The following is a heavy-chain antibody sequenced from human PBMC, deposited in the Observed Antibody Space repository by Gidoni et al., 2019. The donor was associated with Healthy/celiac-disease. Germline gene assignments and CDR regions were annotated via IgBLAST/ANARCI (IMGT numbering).Heavy chain of an antibody. CDR3: ARSWSWGVVVPAAMGPIWFDP. V-gene: IGHV5-51*01. Sequence: EVQLVQSGAEVKKPGESLKISCKGSGYSFTSYWIGWVRPMPGKGLEWMGIISPGDSDTRYSPSFQGQVTISSDKSISTAYLQWSSLKASDTAMYYCARSWSWGVVVPAAMGPIWFDPWGQGTLVTVSS. CDR1: GYSFTSYW. J-gene: IGHJ5*02. CDR2: ISPGDSDT. D-gene: IGHD2-2*01.